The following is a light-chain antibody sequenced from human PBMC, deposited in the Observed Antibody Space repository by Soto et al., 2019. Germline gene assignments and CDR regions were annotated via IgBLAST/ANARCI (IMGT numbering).Light chain of an antibody. CDR3: CAYVGAGSYV. CDR2: EGP. Sequence: QSALTQPASVSGSPGQAITISCTGTNNLVSWYQQHPGKAPKVVVYEGPKRPSGVSNRSSGSNSGGTASLTISGLQAEDEDSYFCCAYVGAGSYVFGPGTKVTVL. CDR1: NNL. J-gene: IGLJ1*01. V-gene: IGLV2-23*01.